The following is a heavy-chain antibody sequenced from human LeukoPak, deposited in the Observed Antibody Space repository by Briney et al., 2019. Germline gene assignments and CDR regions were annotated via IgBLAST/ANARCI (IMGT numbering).Heavy chain of an antibody. CDR2: MTADGSQI. CDR3: VKRDYPDSSGYAPLFDH. Sequence: GGSLRLSSAASGFTFSNYAMAWVRQAPGKGLEWVSGMTADGSQIYYADSVKGRYTISRDNSKNTLYLQMNSLRGEDTAVYFCVKRDYPDSSGYAPLFDHWGQGTLATVSP. V-gene: IGHV3-23*01. D-gene: IGHD3-22*01. J-gene: IGHJ4*02. CDR1: GFTFSNYA.